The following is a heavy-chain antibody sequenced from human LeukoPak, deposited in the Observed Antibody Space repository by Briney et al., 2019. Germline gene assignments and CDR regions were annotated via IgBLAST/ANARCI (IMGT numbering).Heavy chain of an antibody. CDR3: ARSMDV. Sequence: SETLSLTCSVSGYSISSGFYWGWIRPPPGKGLEWIGSIFHSGSTYYNPSLKSRVTVSVDTSKNQFSLKLSSVTAADTAVYYCARSMDVWGKGTTVTISS. CDR2: IFHSGST. CDR1: GYSISSGFY. J-gene: IGHJ6*03. V-gene: IGHV4-38-2*02.